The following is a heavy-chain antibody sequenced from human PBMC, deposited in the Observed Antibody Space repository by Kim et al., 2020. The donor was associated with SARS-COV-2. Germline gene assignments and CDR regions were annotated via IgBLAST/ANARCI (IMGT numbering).Heavy chain of an antibody. D-gene: IGHD6-13*01. J-gene: IGHJ4*02. CDR3: ARDMYSREGGDY. V-gene: IGHV3-74*01. Sequence: TYAGPVQGRFTICRDNAKNTLYLQMNRLRVEDTAVYYCARDMYSREGGDYSGQGTLVTVSS.